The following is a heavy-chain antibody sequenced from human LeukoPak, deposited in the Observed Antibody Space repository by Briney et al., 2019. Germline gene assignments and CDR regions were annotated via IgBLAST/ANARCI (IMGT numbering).Heavy chain of an antibody. CDR2: INQDGSEK. CDR3: GRGPGYRSDY. V-gene: IGHV3-7*05. Sequence: GGSLRLSCAASGLSFNTYWMTWVRQAPEKGLEWVANINQDGSEKNYVGSVKGRFTISRDSAKKSLYLQMNSLRAEDTAAYYCGRGPGYRSDYWGQGTLVTVSS. D-gene: IGHD5-12*01. CDR1: GLSFNTYW. J-gene: IGHJ4*02.